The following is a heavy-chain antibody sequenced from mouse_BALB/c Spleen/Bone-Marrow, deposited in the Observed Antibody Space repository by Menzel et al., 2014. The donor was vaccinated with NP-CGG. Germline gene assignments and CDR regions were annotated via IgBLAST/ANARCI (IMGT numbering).Heavy chain of an antibody. CDR3: ARYYYGISYAMDY. CDR1: GFNIKDTY. J-gene: IGHJ4*01. CDR2: IDPANGNT. V-gene: IGHV14-3*02. D-gene: IGHD1-1*01. Sequence: VQLRQSGAELVKPGASVKLSCTASGFNIKDTYMHWVKQRPEQGLEWIGRIDPANGNTKYDPKFQGKTTITADTSSYTAYLQLSSLTSEDTAVYCCARYYYGISYAMDYWGQGTSVTVSS.